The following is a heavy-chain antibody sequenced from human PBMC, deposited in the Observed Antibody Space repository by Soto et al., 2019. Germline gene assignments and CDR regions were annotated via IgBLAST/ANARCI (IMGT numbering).Heavy chain of an antibody. D-gene: IGHD1-1*01. CDR2: IYSGGST. V-gene: IGHV3-66*01. Sequence: EVQLVESGGGLVQPGGSLRLSCAASGFTVSSNYMSWVRQAPGKGLEWVSVIYSGGSTYYADSVKGRFTISRDNSKNTLYLQMNSLRAEDTAVYYCARVPVQLERLGYYYYYMDVWGKGTTVTVSS. CDR3: ARVPVQLERLGYYYYYMDV. J-gene: IGHJ6*03. CDR1: GFTVSSNY.